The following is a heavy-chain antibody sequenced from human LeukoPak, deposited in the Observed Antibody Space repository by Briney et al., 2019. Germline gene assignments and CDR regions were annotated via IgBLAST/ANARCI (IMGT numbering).Heavy chain of an antibody. CDR3: ARGNWFDP. J-gene: IGHJ5*02. CDR1: GDSISSYY. V-gene: IGHV4-59*01. CDR2: IYYSGST. Sequence: SETLSLTRIVSGDSISSYYWSWVRHPPGKGLEWVGFIYYSGSTNYNTTLKSRVTISVGTSKNQFSLKLSYVTAADTAVYYCARGNWFDPWGQGTLVTVSS.